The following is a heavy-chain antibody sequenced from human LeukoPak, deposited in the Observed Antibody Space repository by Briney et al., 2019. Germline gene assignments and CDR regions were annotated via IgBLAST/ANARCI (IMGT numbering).Heavy chain of an antibody. Sequence: PGGSLRLSCVASGFTFSTYEMNWVRQAPGKGLEWVSYISGSGGTTYYADSVQGRFTISRDNTKNSLYLQMNSLRAEDTAVYYCARASPQKLGYFDYWGQGTLVPVSS. J-gene: IGHJ4*02. CDR1: GFTFSTYE. D-gene: IGHD3-16*01. CDR3: ARASPQKLGYFDY. CDR2: ISGSGGTT. V-gene: IGHV3-48*03.